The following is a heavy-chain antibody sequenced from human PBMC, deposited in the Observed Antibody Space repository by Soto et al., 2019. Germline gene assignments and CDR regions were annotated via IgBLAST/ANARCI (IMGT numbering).Heavy chain of an antibody. Sequence: SVKVSCKASGVTFSSYAISWVRQAPGQGLEWMGGIIPIFGTANYAQKFKGRVTITADESTSTAYMELSSLRSEDTAVYYCARVGESSGYRLDYYYGMDVWGQGTTVTVSS. J-gene: IGHJ6*02. V-gene: IGHV1-69*13. CDR3: ARVGESSGYRLDYYYGMDV. CDR1: GVTFSSYA. D-gene: IGHD5-12*01. CDR2: IIPIFGTA.